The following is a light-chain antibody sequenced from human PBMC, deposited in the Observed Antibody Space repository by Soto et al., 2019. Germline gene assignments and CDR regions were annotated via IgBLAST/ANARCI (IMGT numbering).Light chain of an antibody. Sequence: QSALTQPPSASGSPGQSVTISCTGTSSDVGNYNYVSWYQQHPGKAPKLMIYEVTKRTSGVPDRFSGSKSGNTASLTVSGLQAEDEAKYYCTSYAAGKNVVFGGGTKVTVL. CDR3: TSYAAGKNVV. V-gene: IGLV2-8*01. CDR2: EVT. J-gene: IGLJ2*01. CDR1: SSDVGNYNY.